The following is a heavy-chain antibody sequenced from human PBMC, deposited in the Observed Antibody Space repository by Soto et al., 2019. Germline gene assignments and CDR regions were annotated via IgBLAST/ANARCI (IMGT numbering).Heavy chain of an antibody. D-gene: IGHD3-3*01. J-gene: IGHJ5*02. CDR2: IYYSGST. CDR3: ARAGYLEWLLRAYNWFDP. V-gene: IGHV4-31*03. CDR1: GGSISSGGYY. Sequence: SETLSLTCTVSGGSISSGGYYWSWIRQHPGKGLEWIGYIYYSGSTYYNPSLKSRVTISVDTSKNQFSLKLSSVTAADTAVYYCARAGYLEWLLRAYNWFDPWGQGTLVTVSS.